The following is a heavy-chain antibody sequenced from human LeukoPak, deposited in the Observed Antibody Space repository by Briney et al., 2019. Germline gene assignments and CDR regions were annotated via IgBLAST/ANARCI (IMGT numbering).Heavy chain of an antibody. V-gene: IGHV4-59*01. Sequence: PSETLSLTCTVSGGPISTSYWSWIRQSPGRGLEWIVNFFYGGSTYYNPSLKSRVTISGDASKNQFSLKLSSVTAADTAIYYCARVSFDNAFDIWGQGTVVTVSS. CDR2: FFYGGST. D-gene: IGHD2/OR15-2a*01. CDR3: ARVSFDNAFDI. J-gene: IGHJ3*02. CDR1: GGPISTSY.